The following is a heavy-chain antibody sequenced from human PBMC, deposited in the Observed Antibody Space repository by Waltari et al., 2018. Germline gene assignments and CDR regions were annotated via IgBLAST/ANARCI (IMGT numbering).Heavy chain of an antibody. Sequence: QVQLQESGPGLVKPSQTLSLTCTVSGCSISSGSYYWSWIRQPAGKGLEWIGYIYTSGSTNYNPTLKSRVTRSVDTSKNQFSLKLSSVTAADTAVYYCAREYLAVAGTNYYYGMDVWGQGTTVTVSS. D-gene: IGHD6-19*01. CDR2: IYTSGST. CDR3: AREYLAVAGTNYYYGMDV. J-gene: IGHJ6*02. V-gene: IGHV4-61*09. CDR1: GCSISSGSYY.